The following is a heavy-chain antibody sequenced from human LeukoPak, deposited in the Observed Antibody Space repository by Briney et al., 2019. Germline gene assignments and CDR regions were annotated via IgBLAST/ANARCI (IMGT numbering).Heavy chain of an antibody. CDR3: VSTRCSGGSCYLDY. D-gene: IGHD2-15*01. V-gene: IGHV4-59*12. J-gene: IGHJ4*02. Sequence: PSETLSLTCNVSGGSISSYFWSWIRQPPGKGLEWIGYIYYSGSTTYNPSLKSRVTISVDRSNNQFSLKLSSVTAADTAVYYCVSTRCSGGSCYLDYWGQGTLVTVSS. CDR1: GGSISSYF. CDR2: IYYSGST.